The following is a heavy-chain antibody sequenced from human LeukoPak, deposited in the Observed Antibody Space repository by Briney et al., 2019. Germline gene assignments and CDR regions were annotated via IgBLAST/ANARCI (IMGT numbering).Heavy chain of an antibody. D-gene: IGHD6-13*01. V-gene: IGHV3-53*04. J-gene: IGHJ5*02. CDR2: IYSGGGT. CDR1: GFTVSNSY. CDR3: ARGLQQQLGWFDP. Sequence: PGGSLRLSCSASGFTVSNSYMSWVRQAPGKGLEWVSIIYSGGGTNYADSVKGRSTISRNNSKNTLYLQMSSLRPDDTAVYYCARGLQQQLGWFDPWGQGTLVTVSS.